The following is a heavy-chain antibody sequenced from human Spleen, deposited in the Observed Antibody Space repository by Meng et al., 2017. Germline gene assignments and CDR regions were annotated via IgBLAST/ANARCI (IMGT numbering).Heavy chain of an antibody. D-gene: IGHD3-10*01. CDR2: ILPIFGTA. V-gene: IGHV1-69*06. J-gene: IGHJ6*02. Sequence: SVKVSCKASGRTFSSYPISWVRQAPGQGLEWMGGILPIFGTANYAQKFQGRVTITADKSTSTAYMELSSLRSEDTAVYYCAISVRGFNYYYYGMDVWGQGTTVTVSS. CDR1: GRTFSSYP. CDR3: AISVRGFNYYYYGMDV.